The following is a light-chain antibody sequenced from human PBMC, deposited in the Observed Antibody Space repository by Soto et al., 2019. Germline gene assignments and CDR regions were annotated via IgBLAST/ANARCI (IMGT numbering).Light chain of an antibody. CDR3: SSYTSNRGV. J-gene: IGLJ1*01. Sequence: QSVLTQPASVSGSPGQSITISCTGTSSDVGGYNFVSWYQQHPGKAPKLMIYEVSNRPSGVSDRFSGSKSGNTASLTISGLQAEDEADYYCSSYTSNRGVFGTGTQLTVL. CDR2: EVS. CDR1: SSDVGGYNF. V-gene: IGLV2-14*01.